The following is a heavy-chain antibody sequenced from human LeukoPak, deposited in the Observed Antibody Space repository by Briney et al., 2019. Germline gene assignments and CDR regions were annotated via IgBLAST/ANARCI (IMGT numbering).Heavy chain of an antibody. CDR2: MNPNSGNT. D-gene: IGHD3-22*01. V-gene: IGHV1-8*03. CDR3: ARNFYDSSGYRIAIDAFDI. Sequence: ASVKVSCKASGYTFTSYDINWVRQATGQGLEWMGWMNPNSGNTGYAQKFQGRVTITRNTSISTAYMELSSLRSEDTAVSYCARNFYDSSGYRIAIDAFDIWGQGTMVTVSS. CDR1: GYTFTSYD. J-gene: IGHJ3*02.